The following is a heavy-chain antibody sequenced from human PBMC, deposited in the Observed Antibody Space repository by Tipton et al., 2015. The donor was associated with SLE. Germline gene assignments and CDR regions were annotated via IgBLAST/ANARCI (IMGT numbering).Heavy chain of an antibody. J-gene: IGHJ1*01. V-gene: IGHV3-7*01. CDR2: INQYGTEK. CDR1: GITFSNYW. Sequence: GSLRLSCAASGITFSNYWTSWVRQAPGKGLEWVAIINQYGTEKNYVDSVKGRFTISRDNAKNSMDLQMNSLRAEDTAVYFCASVPGEAYFQHWGRGTLVTVSP. CDR3: ASVPGEAYFQH.